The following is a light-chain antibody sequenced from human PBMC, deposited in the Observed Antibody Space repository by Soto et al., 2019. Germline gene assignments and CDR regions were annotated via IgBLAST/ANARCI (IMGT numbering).Light chain of an antibody. V-gene: IGLV2-14*03. CDR2: EVS. CDR3: SSYSDNSAYV. CDR1: NTDVGGYNY. J-gene: IGLJ1*01. Sequence: QSVLTQPASVSGSPGQSITISCSGTNTDVGGYNYVSWYQQYPGQAPKLIIYEVSNRPSGVSNRFSGSKSGNKASLTISGLQAEDECDYYCSSYSDNSAYVLATGTKVTVL.